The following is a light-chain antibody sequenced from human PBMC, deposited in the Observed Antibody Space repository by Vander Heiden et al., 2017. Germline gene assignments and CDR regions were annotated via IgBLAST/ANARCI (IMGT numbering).Light chain of an antibody. Sequence: ALPHPASVAGSPEPSITISCTGTGTDVGGYNYVSWYQQHPGKAPNLMIYEVSNRHSGVSNPFSGSKSGNTTSLTISGLQAEDEADYYCSSYTSSSTPHVVFGGGTKLTVL. V-gene: IGLV2-14*01. J-gene: IGLJ2*01. CDR3: SSYTSSSTPHVV. CDR1: GTDVGGYNY. CDR2: EVS.